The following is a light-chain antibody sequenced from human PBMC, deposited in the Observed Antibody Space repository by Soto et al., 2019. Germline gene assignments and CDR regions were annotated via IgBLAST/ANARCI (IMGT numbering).Light chain of an antibody. CDR2: NNN. Sequence: QSVLTQPPSVSGAPGQRVTISCTASSSKIGTNFDIHWYQQLPGTAPKLLIFNNNVRPSGVPDRFSGSKFGTSASLAISGLQAEDEDDYYCQTYDSSLNRFVFGPGTKLTVL. CDR3: QTYDSSLNRFV. J-gene: IGLJ1*01. V-gene: IGLV1-40*01. CDR1: SSKIGTNFD.